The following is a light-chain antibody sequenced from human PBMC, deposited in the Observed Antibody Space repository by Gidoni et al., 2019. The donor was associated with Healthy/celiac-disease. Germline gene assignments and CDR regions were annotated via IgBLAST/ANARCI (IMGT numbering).Light chain of an antibody. CDR1: QSVSSSY. J-gene: IGKJ1*01. CDR2: GAS. Sequence: EIVLTQSPGTLSLSPGERATFSCRASQSVSSSYLAWYQQKPGQAPRLLIYGASSRATGIPDRFSGSGSGTDFTLTISRLEPEDFAVYYRQQYGSSPSGTFGQGTKVEIK. CDR3: QQYGSSPSGT. V-gene: IGKV3-20*01.